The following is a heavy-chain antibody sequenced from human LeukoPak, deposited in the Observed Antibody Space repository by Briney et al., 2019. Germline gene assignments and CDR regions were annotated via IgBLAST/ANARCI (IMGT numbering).Heavy chain of an antibody. CDR2: IYYSGST. J-gene: IGHJ5*02. D-gene: IGHD6-13*01. V-gene: IGHV4-39*01. Sequence: SETLSLTCTVSGGSISSSSYYWGWIRQPPGKGLEWIGSIYYSGSTYYNPSLKSRVTISVDTSKNQFSLKLSSVTAADTAVYYCARHSTASSSWYSNWFDPWGQGTLVTVSS. CDR3: ARHSTASSSWYSNWFDP. CDR1: GGSISSSSYY.